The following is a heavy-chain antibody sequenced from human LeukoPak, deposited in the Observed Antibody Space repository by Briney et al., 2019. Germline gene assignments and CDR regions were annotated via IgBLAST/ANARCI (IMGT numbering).Heavy chain of an antibody. Sequence: GASVKVSCKASGGTFSSYAISWVRQAPGQGLEWMGGIIPIFGTANYAQKFQGRVTITADESTSTAYMELSSLRSEDTAVYYCARVTTMVRGVTINWFDPWGQGTLVTVSS. CDR3: ARVTTMVRGVTINWFDP. CDR2: IIPIFGTA. J-gene: IGHJ5*02. V-gene: IGHV1-69*13. CDR1: GGTFSSYA. D-gene: IGHD3-10*01.